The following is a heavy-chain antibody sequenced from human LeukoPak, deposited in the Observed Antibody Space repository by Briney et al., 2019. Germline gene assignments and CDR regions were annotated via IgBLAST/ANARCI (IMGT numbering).Heavy chain of an antibody. CDR3: ARSIVVVPAAKRQWFDP. V-gene: IGHV3-11*04. CDR1: GFTFSDYY. CDR2: ISSSGSTI. D-gene: IGHD2-2*01. Sequence: GGSLRLSCAASGFTFSDYYMGWIRQAPGKGLEWVSYISSSGSTIYYADSVKGRFTISRDNAKNSLYLQINSLRAEDTAVYYCARSIVVVPAAKRQWFDPWGQGTLVTVSS. J-gene: IGHJ5*02.